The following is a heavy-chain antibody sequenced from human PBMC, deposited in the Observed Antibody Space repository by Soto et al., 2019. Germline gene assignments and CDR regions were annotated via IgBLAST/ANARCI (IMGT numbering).Heavy chain of an antibody. Sequence: GGSLRLSCAASGFTFSSYAMSWVRQAPGKGLEWVSVIGGSGDVTDYADFVKGRFTISRDNSKNTLYLQMNNLRAEDTAVYYCAKRGSSSGWYSFDYWGQGSLVTVSS. J-gene: IGHJ4*02. CDR2: IGGSGDVT. D-gene: IGHD6-19*01. CDR3: AKRGSSSGWYSFDY. CDR1: GFTFSSYA. V-gene: IGHV3-23*01.